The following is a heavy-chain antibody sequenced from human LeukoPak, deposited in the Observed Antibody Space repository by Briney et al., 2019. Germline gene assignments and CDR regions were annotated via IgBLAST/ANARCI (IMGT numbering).Heavy chain of an antibody. J-gene: IGHJ4*02. Sequence: PGGSLRLSCATSGFTVSSSYLSWVRQAPGKGLEWVAVIWYDGSNKYYADSVKGRFTISRDNSKNTLYLQMNSLRAEDTAVYYCAREGIAVAGTLDYWGQGTLVTVSS. D-gene: IGHD6-19*01. CDR1: GFTVSSSY. V-gene: IGHV3-33*08. CDR3: AREGIAVAGTLDY. CDR2: IWYDGSNK.